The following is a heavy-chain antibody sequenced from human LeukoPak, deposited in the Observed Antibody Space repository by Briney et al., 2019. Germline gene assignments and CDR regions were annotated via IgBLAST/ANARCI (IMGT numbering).Heavy chain of an antibody. CDR2: ISSSSSYT. CDR3: ARAEDWFDP. CDR1: GFTFSDYY. Sequence: GGSLRLSCAASGFTFSDYYMSWIRQAPGKGLEWVSYISSSSSYTNYADSVKGRFTISRDNAKNSLYLQINSLRAEDTAVYYCARAEDWFDPWGQGTLVTVSS. J-gene: IGHJ5*02. V-gene: IGHV3-11*06.